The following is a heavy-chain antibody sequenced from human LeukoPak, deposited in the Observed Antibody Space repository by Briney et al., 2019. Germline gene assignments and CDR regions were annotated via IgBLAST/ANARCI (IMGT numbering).Heavy chain of an antibody. J-gene: IGHJ4*02. CDR3: VPDCSSTACLFDY. D-gene: IGHD2-2*01. V-gene: IGHV1-2*06. Sequence: ASAKVSCKASGYTFTDYWIHWVRQAPGQGLDWTGRINPNSGGTNYAQKFQGRVTMTRDTSISTAYMELSRLTSDDTAVFYCVPDCSSTACLFDYWGQGTLVTVSS. CDR2: INPNSGGT. CDR1: GYTFTDYW.